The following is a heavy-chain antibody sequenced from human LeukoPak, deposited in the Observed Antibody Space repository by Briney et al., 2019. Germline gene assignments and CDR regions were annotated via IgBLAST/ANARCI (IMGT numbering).Heavy chain of an antibody. CDR2: INHSGST. Sequence: GSLRLSCAASGFSFSDAWMSWVRQPPGKGLEWIGEINHSGSTNYNPSLKSRVTISVDTSKNQFSLKLSSVTAADTAVYYCARKGTRITIFGVVIRASYFDYWGQGTLVTVSS. CDR3: ARKGTRITIFGVVIRASYFDY. J-gene: IGHJ4*02. CDR1: GFSFSDAW. D-gene: IGHD3-3*01. V-gene: IGHV4-34*01.